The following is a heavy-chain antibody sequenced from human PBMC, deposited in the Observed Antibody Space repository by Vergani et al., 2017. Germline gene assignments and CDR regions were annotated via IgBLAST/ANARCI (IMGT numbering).Heavy chain of an antibody. CDR3: ARVRRCGDYGRFDY. CDR1: GGSFSGYY. V-gene: IGHV4-34*01. Sequence: QVQLQQWGAGLLKPSETLSLTCAVYGGSFSGYYWSWIRQPPGKGLEWIGEIHHSGSTNYNPSLKSRVTISVDTSKNQFSLKLSSVTAADTAVYYCARVRRCGDYGRFDYWGQGTLVTVSS. CDR2: IHHSGST. J-gene: IGHJ4*02. D-gene: IGHD4-17*01.